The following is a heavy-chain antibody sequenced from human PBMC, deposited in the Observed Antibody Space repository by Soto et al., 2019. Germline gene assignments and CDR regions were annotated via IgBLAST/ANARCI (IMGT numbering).Heavy chain of an antibody. CDR3: GRERDLYQRQVAYIFDY. D-gene: IGHD6-25*01. Sequence: QVQLVESGGGLVQPGRSLRLSCAASGFTFSSYAMHWVRQAPGKGLEWVAVISYDGSDKYYADSVKGRFTISRDNSKNTLYLQMNSLRAADTAVYYCGRERDLYQRQVAYIFDYWGQGTLVTVSS. CDR2: ISYDGSDK. V-gene: IGHV3-30-3*01. J-gene: IGHJ4*02. CDR1: GFTFSSYA.